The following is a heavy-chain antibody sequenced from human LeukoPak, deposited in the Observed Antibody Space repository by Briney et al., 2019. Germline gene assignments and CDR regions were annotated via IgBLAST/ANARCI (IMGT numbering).Heavy chain of an antibody. Sequence: ASVKVSCKASGYTFTGYYMHWVRQAPGQGLEWMGWINPNSGGTNYAQKFQGRVTMTRDTSISTAYVELSRLRSDDTAVYYCARDLGITMVRGVYWGQGTLVTVSS. D-gene: IGHD3-10*01. CDR1: GYTFTGYY. CDR2: INPNSGGT. V-gene: IGHV1-2*02. J-gene: IGHJ4*02. CDR3: ARDLGITMVRGVY.